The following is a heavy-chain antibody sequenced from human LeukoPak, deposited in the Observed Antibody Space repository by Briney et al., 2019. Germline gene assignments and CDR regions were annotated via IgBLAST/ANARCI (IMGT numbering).Heavy chain of an antibody. D-gene: IGHD3-22*01. CDR2: ISGSGGST. CDR1: GFTFSSYA. CDR3: AKSVKTYYYDGSGYYPFDY. V-gene: IGHV3-23*01. Sequence: PGGSLRLSCAASGFTFSSYAMSWVRQAPGKGLEWVSAISGSGGSTYYADSVKGRFTISRDNSKNTLYLQMNSLRAEDTAVYYCAKSVKTYYYDGSGYYPFDYWGQGTLVTVSS. J-gene: IGHJ4*02.